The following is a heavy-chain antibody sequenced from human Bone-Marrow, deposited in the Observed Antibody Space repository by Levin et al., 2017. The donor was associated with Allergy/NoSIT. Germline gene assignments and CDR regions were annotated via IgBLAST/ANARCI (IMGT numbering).Heavy chain of an antibody. D-gene: IGHD3-22*01. CDR3: ARDAHVFYDSSGYYGNWYFDL. V-gene: IGHV3-11*01. CDR1: GFTFSDYY. CDR2: ISSSGSTI. Sequence: GGSLRLSCAASGFTFSDYYMSWIRQAPGKGLEWVSYISSSGSTIYYADSVKGRFTISRDNAKNSLYLQMNSLRAEDTAVYYCARDAHVFYDSSGYYGNWYFDLWGRGTLVTVSS. J-gene: IGHJ2*01.